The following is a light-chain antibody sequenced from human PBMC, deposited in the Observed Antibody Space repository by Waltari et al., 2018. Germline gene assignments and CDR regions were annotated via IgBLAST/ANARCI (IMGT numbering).Light chain of an antibody. CDR1: SGYSNYK. Sequence: QPVLTQPPSASASLGASVTLTCTLSSGYSNYKVDWYQQRPGKGPRFVLRVGTGGVMGSKGVGIPDRFSVLGSGLNRYLTIKNIQEEDESDYHCGADHGSGSSFVYVFGTGTKVTVL. CDR2: VGTGGVMG. J-gene: IGLJ1*01. CDR3: GADHGSGSSFVYV. V-gene: IGLV9-49*03.